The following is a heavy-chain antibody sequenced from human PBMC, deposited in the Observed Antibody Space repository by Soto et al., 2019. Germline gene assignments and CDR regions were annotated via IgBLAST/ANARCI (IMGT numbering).Heavy chain of an antibody. CDR1: GGSISSGGYS. Sequence: SETLSLTCAVSGGSISSGGYSWGWIRQPPGKGLEWIGYMYHSGSTYYNPSLKSRVTISIDRSKNQFSLKLSSVTAADTAVYYCARRGYTYGLLDYWGQGILVTVSS. CDR3: ARRGYTYGLLDY. J-gene: IGHJ4*02. V-gene: IGHV4-30-2*01. CDR2: MYHSGST. D-gene: IGHD5-18*01.